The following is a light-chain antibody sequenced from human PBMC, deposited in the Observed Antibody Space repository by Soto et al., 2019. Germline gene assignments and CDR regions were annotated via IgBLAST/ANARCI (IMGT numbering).Light chain of an antibody. Sequence: DIVMTQSPDSLAVSLGERATINCKSSQRVLYSSNNKNYLAWYQQKPRQPPKLLIYWASTRESGVPDRFSGSGSGTDFTLTISSLQAEDVAVYYCQQYYSTPPVTFGGGTKVEIK. V-gene: IGKV4-1*01. J-gene: IGKJ4*01. CDR1: QRVLYSSNNKNY. CDR3: QQYYSTPPVT. CDR2: WAS.